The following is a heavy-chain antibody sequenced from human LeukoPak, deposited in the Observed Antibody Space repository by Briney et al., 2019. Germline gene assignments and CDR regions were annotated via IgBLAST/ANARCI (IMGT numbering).Heavy chain of an antibody. CDR1: GFTFSSYA. J-gene: IGHJ4*02. Sequence: PGGSLRLSCAASGFTFSSYAMHWVRQAPGKGLEWVAVISYDGSNKYYADSVKGRFTISRDNSKNTLYLQMNSLRAEDTAVYYCARESPGARDYWGQGTLVTVSS. CDR2: ISYDGSNK. V-gene: IGHV3-30-3*01. D-gene: IGHD3-10*01. CDR3: ARESPGARDY.